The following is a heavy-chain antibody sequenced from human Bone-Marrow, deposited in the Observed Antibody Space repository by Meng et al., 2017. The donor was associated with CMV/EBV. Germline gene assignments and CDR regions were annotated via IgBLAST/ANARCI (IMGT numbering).Heavy chain of an antibody. D-gene: IGHD6-6*01. CDR3: ARGLPKLAARARYENYYYYGMDV. V-gene: IGHV1-69*05. Sequence: SVKVSCKASGGTFSSYAISWVRQAPGQGLEWMGGIIPIFGTANYAQKFQGRVTITTDESTSTVYMELSSLRSEDTAVYYCARGLPKLAARARYENYYYYGMDVWGQGTTVTVSS. J-gene: IGHJ6*02. CDR1: GGTFSSYA. CDR2: IIPIFGTA.